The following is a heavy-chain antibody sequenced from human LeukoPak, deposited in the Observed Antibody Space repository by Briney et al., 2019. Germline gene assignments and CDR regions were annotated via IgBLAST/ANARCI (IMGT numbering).Heavy chain of an antibody. D-gene: IGHD2-15*01. CDR2: INHSGST. Sequence: PSGTLSLTCAVYGGSFSGYYWSWIRQPPGKGLEWIGEINHSGSTNYNPSLKSRVTISVDTSKNQFSLKLSSVTAADTAVYYCAREDPYYYYYYGMDVWGQGTTVTVSS. V-gene: IGHV4-34*01. CDR3: AREDPYYYYYYGMDV. J-gene: IGHJ6*02. CDR1: GGSFSGYY.